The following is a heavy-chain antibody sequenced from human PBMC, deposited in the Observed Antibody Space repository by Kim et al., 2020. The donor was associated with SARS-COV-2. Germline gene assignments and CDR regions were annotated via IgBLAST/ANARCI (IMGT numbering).Heavy chain of an antibody. CDR2: IKQDGSEK. D-gene: IGHD3-3*01. V-gene: IGHV3-7*01. CDR1: GFTFSSYW. J-gene: IGHJ6*03. Sequence: GGSLRLSCAASGFTFSSYWMSWVRQAPGKGLEWVANIKQDGSEKYYVDSVKGRFTISRDNAKNSLYLQMNSLRAEDTAVYYCARLTRDYDFWSGYYERYHYYYMDVWGKGTTVTVSS. CDR3: ARLTRDYDFWSGYYERYHYYYMDV.